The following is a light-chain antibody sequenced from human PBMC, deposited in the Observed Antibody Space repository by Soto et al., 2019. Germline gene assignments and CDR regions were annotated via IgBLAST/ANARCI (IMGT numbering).Light chain of an antibody. V-gene: IGKV1-39*01. CDR1: QSISSY. CDR2: AAS. Sequence: DIQMTQSPSSLSASVGDRVTITCRASQSISSYLNWYQQKPGKAPKLLIYAASSLQSGVPSRFSGSGSGTDFTLTISSLQPEDFATYYCHQSYSTLCTFGQGTKVEIK. J-gene: IGKJ1*01. CDR3: HQSYSTLCT.